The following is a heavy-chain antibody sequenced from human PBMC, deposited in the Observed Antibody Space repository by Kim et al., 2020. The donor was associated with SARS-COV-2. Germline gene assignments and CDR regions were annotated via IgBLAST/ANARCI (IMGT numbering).Heavy chain of an antibody. CDR3: AKGEPRSYSSSWLYWFDT. CDR1: GFTFGDYA. D-gene: IGHD6-13*01. J-gene: IGHJ5*02. CDR2: ISWNSGSI. Sequence: GGSLRLSCAASGFTFGDYAMHWVRQAPGKGLEWVSGISWNSGSIGYADSVKGRFTISRDNAKNSLYLQMNSLRAEDTAVYYCAKGEPRSYSSSWLYWFDTWGQGTLVTVSS. V-gene: IGHV3-9*01.